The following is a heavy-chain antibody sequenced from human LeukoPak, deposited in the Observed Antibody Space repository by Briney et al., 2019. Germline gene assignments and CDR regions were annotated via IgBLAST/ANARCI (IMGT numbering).Heavy chain of an antibody. CDR3: ARLDYYYYMDV. J-gene: IGHJ6*03. CDR2: IYHSGST. V-gene: IGHV4-38-2*01. CDR1: GYSISSCYY. Sequence: KPSETLSLTCAVSGYSISSCYYWGWIRQPPGKGLEWIGSIYHSGSTYYNPSLKSRVTISVDTSKNQFSLKLSSVTAADTAVYYCARLDYYYYMDVWGKGTTVTVS.